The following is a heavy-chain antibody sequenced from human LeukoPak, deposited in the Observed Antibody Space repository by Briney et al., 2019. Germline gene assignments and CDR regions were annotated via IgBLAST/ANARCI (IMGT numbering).Heavy chain of an antibody. CDR1: GFTFSGSV. Sequence: TGGSLRLSCAASGFTFSGSVMHWVRQASGKGLEWVGRIRSKANSYATAYAASVKGRFTISRDDSKNTAYLQMNSLKTEDTAVYYCTRHGDPYYYDSSGPHWGQGTLVTVSS. CDR2: IRSKANSYAT. CDR3: TRHGDPYYYDSSGPH. D-gene: IGHD3-22*01. J-gene: IGHJ4*02. V-gene: IGHV3-73*01.